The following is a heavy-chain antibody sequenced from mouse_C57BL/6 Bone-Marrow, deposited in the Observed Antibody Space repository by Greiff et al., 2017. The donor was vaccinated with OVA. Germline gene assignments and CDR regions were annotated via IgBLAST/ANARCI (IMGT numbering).Heavy chain of an antibody. D-gene: IGHD3-2*02. Sequence: VQLQESGAELVRPGTSAKVPCKASGYAFTNYLIEWVKQRPGQGLEWIGVINPGSGGTNYNEKFKGKATLTADKSSSTAYMQLSSLTSEDSAVYFCARGAQATLYAMDYWGQGTSVTVSS. CDR2: INPGSGGT. CDR1: GYAFTNYL. CDR3: ARGAQATLYAMDY. J-gene: IGHJ4*01. V-gene: IGHV1-54*01.